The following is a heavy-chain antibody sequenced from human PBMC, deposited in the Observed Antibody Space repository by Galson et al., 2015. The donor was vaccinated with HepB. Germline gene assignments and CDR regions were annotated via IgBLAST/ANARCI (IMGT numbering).Heavy chain of an antibody. CDR3: ARGYCSGGSCSWGVYYYYYYGMDV. CDR1: GFTFSSYA. Sequence: SLRLSCAASGFTFSSYAMHWVRQAPGKGLEWVAVISYDGSNKYYADSVKGRFTISRDNSKNTLYLQMNSLRAEDTAVYYCARGYCSGGSCSWGVYYYYYYGMDVWGQGTTVTVSS. V-gene: IGHV3-30-3*01. CDR2: ISYDGSNK. J-gene: IGHJ6*02. D-gene: IGHD2-15*01.